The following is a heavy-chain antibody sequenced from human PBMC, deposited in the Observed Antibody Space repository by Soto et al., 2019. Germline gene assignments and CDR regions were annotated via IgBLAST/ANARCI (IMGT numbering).Heavy chain of an antibody. CDR1: GFKFSNYA. Sequence: PGWSLRLSCAASGFKFSNYAMSWVRQAPGKGLEWVSLISATGGGTYYADPVKGRFTISRDNSHNTLYLQVHSLTAEDTAVYYCAKDRRAGGTSAFYFDFWGQGATVAVSS. CDR2: ISATGGGT. V-gene: IGHV3-23*01. J-gene: IGHJ6*02. CDR3: AKDRRAGGTSAFYFDF. D-gene: IGHD3-16*01.